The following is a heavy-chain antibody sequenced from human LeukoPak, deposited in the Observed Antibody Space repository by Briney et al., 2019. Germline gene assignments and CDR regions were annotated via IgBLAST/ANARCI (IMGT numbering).Heavy chain of an antibody. CDR3: ARDYRMIGSDGDYVREGLFDY. CDR2: ISWNSGSI. V-gene: IGHV3-9*01. CDR1: GFTFDDYA. Sequence: AGGSLRLSCAASGFTFDDYAMHWVRQAPGKGLEWVSGISWNSGSIGYADSVKGRFTISRDNAKNSLYLQMNSLRAEDTAVYYCARDYRMIGSDGDYVREGLFDYWGQGTLVTVSS. D-gene: IGHD4-17*01. J-gene: IGHJ4*02.